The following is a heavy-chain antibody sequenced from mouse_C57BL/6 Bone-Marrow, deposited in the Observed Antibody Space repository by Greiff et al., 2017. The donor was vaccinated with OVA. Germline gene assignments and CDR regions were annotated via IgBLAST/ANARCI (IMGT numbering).Heavy chain of an antibody. J-gene: IGHJ3*01. CDR3: ARSSGFAY. CDR2: IDPNSGGT. V-gene: IGHV1-72*01. Sequence: PLPQPVSDLVKPGASVKLSCNASGYTFTSYWMHWVKQRPGRGLEWIGRIDPNSGGTKYNEKFKSKATLTVDKPSSTAYMQLSSLTSEDSAVYYCARSSGFAYWGQGTLVTVSA. CDR1: GYTFTSYW. D-gene: IGHD6-1*01.